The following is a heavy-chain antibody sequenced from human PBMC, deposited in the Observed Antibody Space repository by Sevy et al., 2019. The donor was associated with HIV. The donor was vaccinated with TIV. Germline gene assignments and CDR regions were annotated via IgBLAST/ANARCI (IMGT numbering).Heavy chain of an antibody. CDR1: GGSFSGYY. CDR3: ARAYSSYYYYGMDV. Sequence: SETLSLTCAVYGGSFSGYYWSWTRQPPGKGLEWIGEINHSGSTNYNPSLKSRVTISVDTSKNQFSLKLSSVTAADTAVYYCARAYSSYYYYGMDVWGQGTTVTV. CDR2: INHSGST. D-gene: IGHD6-19*01. J-gene: IGHJ6*02. V-gene: IGHV4-34*01.